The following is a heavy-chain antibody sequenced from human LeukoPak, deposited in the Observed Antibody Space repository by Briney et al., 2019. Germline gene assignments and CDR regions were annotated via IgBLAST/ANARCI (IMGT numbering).Heavy chain of an antibody. CDR1: GGTFSSYA. CDR2: IIPIFGTA. V-gene: IGHV1-69*05. Sequence: ASVKVSCKASGGTFSSYAISWVRQAPGQGLEWMGGIIPIFGTANYAQKFQGRVTMTRNTSISTAYMELSSLRSEDTAVYYCARGQKTTFGGVIVWGHWGQGTLVTVSS. D-gene: IGHD3-16*02. J-gene: IGHJ4*02. CDR3: ARGQKTTFGGVIVWGH.